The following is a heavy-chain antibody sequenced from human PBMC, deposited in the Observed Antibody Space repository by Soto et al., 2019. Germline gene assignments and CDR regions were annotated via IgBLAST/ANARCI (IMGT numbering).Heavy chain of an antibody. Sequence: GGSLRLSCAASGFTFGNAWMSWVRQAPGKGLEWVGRIRSKTDGGTTDYAAPVKGRFTISRDDSKNTLYLQMNSLKTEDTALYYCTTKEGLDANADAFDIWGQGTMVTVSS. CDR2: IRSKTDGGTT. CDR1: GFTFGNAW. D-gene: IGHD1-1*01. V-gene: IGHV3-15*01. J-gene: IGHJ3*02. CDR3: TTKEGLDANADAFDI.